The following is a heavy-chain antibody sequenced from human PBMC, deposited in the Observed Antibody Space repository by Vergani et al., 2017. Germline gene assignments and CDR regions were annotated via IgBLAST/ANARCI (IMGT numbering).Heavy chain of an antibody. V-gene: IGHV3-23*01. CDR2: ISGSGGST. D-gene: IGHD2-15*01. CDR1: GFTFSSYA. J-gene: IGHJ6*02. CDR3: AKDLRRIVVVVAADYYYYGMDV. Sequence: EVQLLESGGGLVQPGGSLRLSCAASGFTFSSYAMSWVRQAPGKGLEWVSAISGSGGSTYYAYSVKGRFTISRDNSKNTLYLQMNSLRAEDTAVYYCAKDLRRIVVVVAADYYYYGMDVWGQGTTVTVSS.